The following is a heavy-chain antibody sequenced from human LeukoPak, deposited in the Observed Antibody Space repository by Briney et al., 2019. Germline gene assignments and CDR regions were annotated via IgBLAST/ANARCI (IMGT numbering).Heavy chain of an antibody. CDR2: IYYTGST. J-gene: IGHJ4*02. D-gene: IGHD6-19*01. CDR3: ARDVEGAVAYFDS. CDR1: GGSISSYY. V-gene: IGHV4-59*01. Sequence: SETLSLTCTVSGGSISSYYWNWIRQPPGKGLEWIGYIYYTGSTNYNPSLKSRVTISVDTSKNQFSLKLSSVTAADTAVYYCARDVEGAVAYFDSWGQGTLVTVSS.